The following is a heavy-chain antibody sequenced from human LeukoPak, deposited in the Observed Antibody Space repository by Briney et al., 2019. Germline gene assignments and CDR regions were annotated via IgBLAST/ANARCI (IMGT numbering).Heavy chain of an antibody. J-gene: IGHJ4*02. CDR1: GFPFSSYG. Sequence: GGSLRLSCAASGFPFSSYGMALVRQAPGKGLGWMAVISNDGTRKYYADSVKGRLTISRDNSKNTLYLQMNSLRVEDMAVYYCAKDLTELTLALNCWGQGTLVTVSS. V-gene: IGHV3-30*18. CDR2: ISNDGTRK. CDR3: AKDLTELTLALNC. D-gene: IGHD3-9*01.